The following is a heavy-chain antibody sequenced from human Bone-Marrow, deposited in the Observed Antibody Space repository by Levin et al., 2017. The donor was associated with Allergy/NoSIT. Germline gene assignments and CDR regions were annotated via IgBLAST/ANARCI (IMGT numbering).Heavy chain of an antibody. Sequence: SETLSLTCTVSGGSISSSSYYWGWIRQPPGKGLEWIGSIYYSGSTYYNPSLKSRVTISVDTSKNQFSLKLSSVTAADTAVYYCARDHGNDYVWGSYRLWGQGTLVTVSS. J-gene: IGHJ4*02. CDR1: GGSISSSSYY. CDR2: IYYSGST. D-gene: IGHD3-16*02. V-gene: IGHV4-39*07. CDR3: ARDHGNDYVWGSYRL.